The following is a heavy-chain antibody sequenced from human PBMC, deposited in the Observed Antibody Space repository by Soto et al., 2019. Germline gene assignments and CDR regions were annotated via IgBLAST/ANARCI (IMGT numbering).Heavy chain of an antibody. Sequence: EVQMVESGGGLVQPGGSLRLSCEASGFTFSDYWMHWVRQVPGKELMWVSRIDTDGSITNYADYVQGRFPISRDNAKNTLYLQMKSLRAEGTAVYYCVRGLLYSDSPDFWGQGTLVTVSS. D-gene: IGHD3-3*01. CDR3: VRGLLYSDSPDF. CDR1: GFTFSDYW. V-gene: IGHV3-74*01. CDR2: IDTDGSIT. J-gene: IGHJ4*02.